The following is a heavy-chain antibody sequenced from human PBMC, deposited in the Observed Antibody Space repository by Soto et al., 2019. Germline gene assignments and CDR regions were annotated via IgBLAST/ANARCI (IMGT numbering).Heavy chain of an antibody. CDR3: ARSPTPPFLTGYYGVDP. V-gene: IGHV1-18*01. Sequence: GASVKVSCKASGYTFTSYGISWVRQAPGQGLEWMGWISAYNGNTSYAQKLQGRVTMTTDTSTSTAYMELRSLRSDDTAVYYCARSPTPPFLTGYYGVDPCGQGTLVTVSS. D-gene: IGHD3-9*01. CDR2: ISAYNGNT. J-gene: IGHJ5*02. CDR1: GYTFTSYG.